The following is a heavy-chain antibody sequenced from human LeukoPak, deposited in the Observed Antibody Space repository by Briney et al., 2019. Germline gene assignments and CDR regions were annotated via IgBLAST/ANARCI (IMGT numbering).Heavy chain of an antibody. V-gene: IGHV3-30-3*01. J-gene: IGHJ4*02. CDR2: ISYDGSNK. CDR3: VRGVGLYDSIGYFDY. D-gene: IGHD3-22*01. Sequence: GRSLRLSCAASGFTYNICAMHWVRQAPGKGLEWVTTISYDGSNKYYADSVRGRFTISRDNSKNTLYLQMNSLRVDDTAAYYCVRGVGLYDSIGYFDYWGQGTLVTASS. CDR1: GFTYNICA.